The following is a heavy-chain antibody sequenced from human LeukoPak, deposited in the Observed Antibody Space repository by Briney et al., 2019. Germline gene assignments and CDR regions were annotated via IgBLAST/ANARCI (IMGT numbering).Heavy chain of an antibody. CDR1: GYTFTSYY. CDR3: ATSHSSGYYFDY. V-gene: IGHV1-46*01. D-gene: IGHD3-22*01. J-gene: IGHJ4*02. CDR2: INPSGGST. Sequence: APVKVSCKASGYTFTSYYMHWVRQAPGQGLEWMGIINPSGGSTSYAQKFQGRVTMTRDTSTSTVYMELCSLRSEDTAVYYCATSHSSGYYFDYWGQGTLVTVSS.